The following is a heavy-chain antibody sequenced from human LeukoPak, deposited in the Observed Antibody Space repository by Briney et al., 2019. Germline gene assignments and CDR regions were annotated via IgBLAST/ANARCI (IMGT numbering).Heavy chain of an antibody. D-gene: IGHD3-22*01. Sequence: SETLSLTCAVYGGSFSGYYWSWIRQPPGKGLEWIGYIYYSGSTNYNPSLKSRVTISVDTSKNQFSLKLSSVTAADTAVYYCARGDYYDSSGYPQSNFDYWGQGTLVTVSS. CDR3: ARGDYYDSSGYPQSNFDY. V-gene: IGHV4-59*01. CDR1: GGSFSGYY. CDR2: IYYSGST. J-gene: IGHJ4*02.